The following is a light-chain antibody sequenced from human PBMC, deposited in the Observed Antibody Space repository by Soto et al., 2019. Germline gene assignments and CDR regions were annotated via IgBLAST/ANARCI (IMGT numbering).Light chain of an antibody. Sequence: QSALTQPASVSGSPGQSITISCTGTSSDVGGYNYVSWYQQHPGKAPKLMIYEVSNRPSGVSNRFSGSKSGNTASPTISGLQAEDEADYYCSSYTSSSTDVFGTGTKVIVL. CDR2: EVS. CDR1: SSDVGGYNY. J-gene: IGLJ1*01. CDR3: SSYTSSSTDV. V-gene: IGLV2-14*01.